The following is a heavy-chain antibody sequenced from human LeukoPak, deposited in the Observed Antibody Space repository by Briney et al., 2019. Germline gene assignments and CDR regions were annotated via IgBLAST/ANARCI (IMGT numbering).Heavy chain of an antibody. CDR3: ASSSNWGPPGMDV. CDR1: GYSISSGYY. V-gene: IGHV4-38-2*02. Sequence: SETLSLTCTVSGYSISSGYYWDCIRQPPGKGLEWIGSIYHSGSTYYNPSLESQVTTPVNPSKNPFSLTLRSVIASDTAVHYSASSSNWGPPGMDVWGKGTMVTVS. J-gene: IGHJ6*03. CDR2: IYHSGST. D-gene: IGHD7-27*01.